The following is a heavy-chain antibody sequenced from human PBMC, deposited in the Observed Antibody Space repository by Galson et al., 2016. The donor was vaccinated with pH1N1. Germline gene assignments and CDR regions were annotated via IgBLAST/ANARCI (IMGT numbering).Heavy chain of an antibody. D-gene: IGHD2-2*01. J-gene: IGHJ6*02. V-gene: IGHV1-2*02. CDR3: ARRGSSTSHYYYGMDV. Sequence: SVKVSCKASGHTFTGYYMHWVRQAPGQGLEWMGWINPNSGGTKYAQKCQGRVTMTRDTPISTAYMELSRLRSDDTAVYYCARRGSSTSHYYYGMDVWGQGTTVTVSS. CDR1: GHTFTGYY. CDR2: INPNSGGT.